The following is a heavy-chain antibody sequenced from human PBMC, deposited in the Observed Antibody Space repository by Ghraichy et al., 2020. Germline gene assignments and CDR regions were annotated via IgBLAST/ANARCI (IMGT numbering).Heavy chain of an antibody. J-gene: IGHJ6*02. CDR3: AKDRPTIFGVVIYYYYGMDV. CDR1: RATVSTSA. V-gene: IGHV3-23*01. Sequence: GESLNISCAAARATVSTSAMSWVRQSPVKGLEWVSAISGSGGSTYYADSVKGRFTISRDNSKNTLYLQMNSLRAEDTAVYYCAKDRPTIFGVVIYYYYGMDVWGLGTTVTVSS. CDR2: ISGSGGST. D-gene: IGHD3-3*01.